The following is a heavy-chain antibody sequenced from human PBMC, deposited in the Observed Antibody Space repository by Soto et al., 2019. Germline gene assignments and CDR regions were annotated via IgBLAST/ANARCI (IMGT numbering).Heavy chain of an antibody. CDR3: ARDRAVADNYYYYGMDV. CDR1: EFTFSTYA. V-gene: IGHV3-33*08. CDR2: IWYDGSNK. J-gene: IGHJ6*02. D-gene: IGHD6-19*01. Sequence: PGGSLRLSCAASEFTFSTYAMSWVRQAPGKGLEWVAVIWYDGSNKYYADSVKGRFTISRDNSKNTLYLQMNSLRAEDTAVYYCARDRAVADNYYYYGMDVWGQGTTVTVSS.